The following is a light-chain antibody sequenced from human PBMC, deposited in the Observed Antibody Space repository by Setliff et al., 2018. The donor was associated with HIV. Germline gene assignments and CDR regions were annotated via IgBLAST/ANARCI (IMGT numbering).Light chain of an antibody. CDR1: SSDVGGYQQ. J-gene: IGLJ1*01. Sequence: QSALAQSRSVSGSPGQSVTISCTGTSSDVGGYQQVSWYQQHPGKAPKVMIYDVSRRPSGVPDRFSGSKSGNTASLTISGLQAEDEADYYCCSYAGSYRYVFGTGTKVTVL. V-gene: IGLV2-11*01. CDR2: DVS. CDR3: CSYAGSYRYV.